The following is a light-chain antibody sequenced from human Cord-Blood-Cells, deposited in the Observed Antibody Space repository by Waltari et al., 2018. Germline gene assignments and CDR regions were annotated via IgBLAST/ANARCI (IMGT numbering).Light chain of an antibody. J-gene: IGKJ1*01. CDR3: QQYNSYSWT. CDR1: QSLSRG. V-gene: IGKV1-5*01. Sequence: DIQMTQSPSTLSASVGDRVTITCRASQSLSRGLACYQQKPGKAPKLLIYDASSLESGVPSRFSGSGSGTEFTLTISSLQSDDFATYYCQQYNSYSWTFGQGTKVEIK. CDR2: DAS.